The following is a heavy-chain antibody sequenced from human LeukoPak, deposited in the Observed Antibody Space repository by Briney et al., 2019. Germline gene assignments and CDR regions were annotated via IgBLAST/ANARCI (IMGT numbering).Heavy chain of an antibody. CDR1: GFSFSSYS. CDR3: ARLGGSGYSDDGLDI. V-gene: IGHV3-48*04. CDR2: ISSSSRTI. Sequence: PGGSLRLSCAASGFSFSSYSMNWVRQASGKGLEWVSYISSSSRTIYYADSVKGRFTISRDNAKNSLYLQMNSLGAEDTAVYYCARLGGSGYSDDGLDIWSEGTMVTVSS. D-gene: IGHD3-22*01. J-gene: IGHJ3*02.